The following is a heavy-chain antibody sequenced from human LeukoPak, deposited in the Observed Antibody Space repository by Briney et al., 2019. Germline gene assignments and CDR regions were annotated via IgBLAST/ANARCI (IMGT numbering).Heavy chain of an antibody. J-gene: IGHJ4*02. CDR1: GGSISSYY. CDR2: ISYIGNT. Sequence: PSETLSLTCTVSGGSISSYYWSWIRQPPGKGPEWIGYISYIGNTNYNPSLKSRVTISVDTSKNQFSLKLSSVTAADTAVYYCARSQQYYDFWSGYYPSFAYWGQGTLVTVSS. CDR3: ARSQQYYDFWSGYYPSFAY. D-gene: IGHD3-3*01. V-gene: IGHV4-59*08.